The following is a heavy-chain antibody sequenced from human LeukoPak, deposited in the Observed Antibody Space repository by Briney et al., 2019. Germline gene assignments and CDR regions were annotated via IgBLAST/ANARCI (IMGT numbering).Heavy chain of an antibody. CDR1: GFTFDDYG. J-gene: IGHJ6*03. CDR3: AGWGAPYYYYMDV. V-gene: IGHV3-20*04. CDR2: INWNGGST. Sequence: GGSLRLSCAASGFTFDDYGMSWVRQAPGKGLEWVSGINWNGGSTGYADSVKGRFTISRDNAKNSLYLQMNSLRAEDTALYYCAGWGAPYYYYMDVWGKGTTVTVSS. D-gene: IGHD3-16*01.